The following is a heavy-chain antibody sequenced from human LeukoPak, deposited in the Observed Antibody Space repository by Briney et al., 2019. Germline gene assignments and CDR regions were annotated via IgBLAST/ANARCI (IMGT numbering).Heavy chain of an antibody. D-gene: IGHD3-22*01. V-gene: IGHV3-48*03. CDR1: GFTFSGSE. CDR2: IYRDDRPR. J-gene: IGHJ3*02. Sequence: GGSLRLSCEGSGFTFSGSEMNWVRQAPGKGLEWLSYIYRDDRPRYYADSVKGRFTISRDDARNSLYLQMSSLRAEDTAVYYCAREDSRDALDIWGRGTLVTVSS. CDR3: AREDSRDALDI.